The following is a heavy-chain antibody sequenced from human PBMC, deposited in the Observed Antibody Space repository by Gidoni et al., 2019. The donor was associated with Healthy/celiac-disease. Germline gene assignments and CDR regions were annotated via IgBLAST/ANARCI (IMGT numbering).Heavy chain of an antibody. CDR1: GFTFSGSA. CDR2: IRSKANSYAT. V-gene: IGHV3-73*01. D-gene: IGHD1-26*01. J-gene: IGHJ4*02. CDR3: TRPGDSGSAQIDY. Sequence: EVQLVESGGGLVQPGGSLKLSCAASGFTFSGSAMHWVRQASGKGLEWVGRIRSKANSYATAYAASVKGRFTISRDDSKNTAYLQMNSLKTEDTAVYYCTRPGDSGSAQIDYWGQGTLVTVSS.